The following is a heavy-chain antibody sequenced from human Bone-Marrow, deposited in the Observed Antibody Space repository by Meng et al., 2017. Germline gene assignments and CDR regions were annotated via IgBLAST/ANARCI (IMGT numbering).Heavy chain of an antibody. CDR3: ARGYCSSTSCYDSPDY. J-gene: IGHJ4*02. Sequence: EVQLVGPGGGLIQPGGSLRLSCAGYGFTVSSNYMSWVRQAPGRGLEWVSVIYSGGNTYYADSVKGRFTISRDNSKNTLYLQMNSLSAEDTAVYYCARGYCSSTSCYDSPDYWGQGTLVTVSS. CDR2: IYSGGNT. CDR1: GFTVSSNY. V-gene: IGHV3-53*01. D-gene: IGHD2-2*01.